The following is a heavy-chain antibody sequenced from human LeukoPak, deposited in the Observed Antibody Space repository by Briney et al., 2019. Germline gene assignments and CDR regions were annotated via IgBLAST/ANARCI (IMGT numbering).Heavy chain of an antibody. CDR1: GGSISSYY. V-gene: IGHV4-59*01. CDR3: ARDPSSSWYNNWFDP. J-gene: IGHJ5*02. D-gene: IGHD6-13*01. Sequence: SETLSLTXTVSGGSISSYYWSWIRQPPGKGLEWIGYIYYSGSTNYNPSLKSRVTISVDTSKNQFSLKLSSVTAADTAVYYCARDPSSSWYNNWFDPWGQGTLVTVSS. CDR2: IYYSGST.